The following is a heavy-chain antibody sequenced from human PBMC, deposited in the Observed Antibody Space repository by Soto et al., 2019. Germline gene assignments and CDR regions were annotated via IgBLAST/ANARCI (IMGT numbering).Heavy chain of an antibody. CDR2: VSGGGETT. D-gene: IGHD3-10*01. Sequence: EVQLLESGGGLVQPGGSLRLSCEGSGFTFISYAMNWVRQAPGKGREWVSAVSGGGETTFYADSVKGRFTISRDNSKNTVTLQINSLRVDDTDVYYCARKVPGSPSRPIYRYFDLFGRGTLVTDSS. V-gene: IGHV3-23*01. CDR1: GFTFISYA. CDR3: ARKVPGSPSRPIYRYFDL. J-gene: IGHJ2*01.